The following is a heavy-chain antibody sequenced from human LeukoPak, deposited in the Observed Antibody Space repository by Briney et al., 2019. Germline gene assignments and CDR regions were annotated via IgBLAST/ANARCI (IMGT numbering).Heavy chain of an antibody. CDR2: ISAYNGNT. V-gene: IGHV1-18*01. CDR1: GYTFTSYG. D-gene: IGHD2-2*01. CDR3: ARDVGYCSSTSCLGSYYYYMDV. Sequence: GASAKVSCKASGYTFTSYGISWVRQAPGQGLEWMGWISAYNGNTNYAQKLQGRVTMTTDTSTSTAYMELRSLRSDDTAVYYCARDVGYCSSTSCLGSYYYYMDVWGKGTTVTISS. J-gene: IGHJ6*03.